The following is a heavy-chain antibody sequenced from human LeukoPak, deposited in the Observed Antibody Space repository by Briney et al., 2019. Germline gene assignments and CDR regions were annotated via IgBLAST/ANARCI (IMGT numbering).Heavy chain of an antibody. V-gene: IGHV3-30-3*01. CDR2: ISYDGSNK. CDR3: ARDYTYYFDY. CDR1: GFTFSSYV. D-gene: IGHD4-11*01. J-gene: IGHJ4*02. Sequence: PWGSLRLSCAASGFTFSSYVIHWVRQAPGKGLEWVAIISYDGSNKYYADSVKGRFTISRDNSKSTLYLQMNSLRVEDTAVYYCARDYTYYFDYWGQGTLVTVSS.